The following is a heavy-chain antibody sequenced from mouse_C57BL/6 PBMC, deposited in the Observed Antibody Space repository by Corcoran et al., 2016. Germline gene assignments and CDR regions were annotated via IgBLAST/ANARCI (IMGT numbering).Heavy chain of an antibody. V-gene: IGHV1-75*01. J-gene: IGHJ2*01. CDR3: ARHYSNYLYYLDY. Sequence: QVQLQQSGPVLVKPGASVKISCKASCYTFTDYSINWVKQRPGPGLEWIGWIFPGSGSTYYNEKFKGKATLTGEKSSSTAYMLLSSLTSEDSAVYYCARHYSNYLYYLDYWGQGTTLTVSS. CDR2: IFPGSGST. CDR1: CYTFTDYS. D-gene: IGHD2-5*01.